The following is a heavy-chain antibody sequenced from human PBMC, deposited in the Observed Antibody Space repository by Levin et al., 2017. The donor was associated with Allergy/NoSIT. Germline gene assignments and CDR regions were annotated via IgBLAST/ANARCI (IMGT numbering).Heavy chain of an antibody. D-gene: IGHD7-27*01. Sequence: SETLSLTCAVSGGSISSGGYSWSWIRQPPGKGLEWIGYIYHSGSTYYNPSLKSRVTISVDRSKNQFSLKLSSVTAADTAVYYCARVPPTLLTGDYGRYFDLWGRGTLVTVSS. CDR3: ARVPPTLLTGDYGRYFDL. CDR2: IYHSGST. J-gene: IGHJ2*01. V-gene: IGHV4-30-2*01. CDR1: GGSISSGGYS.